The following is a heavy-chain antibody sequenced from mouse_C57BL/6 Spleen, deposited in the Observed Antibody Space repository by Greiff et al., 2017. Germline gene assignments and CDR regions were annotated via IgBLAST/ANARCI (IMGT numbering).Heavy chain of an antibody. J-gene: IGHJ4*01. Sequence: VQLQQPGAELVKPGASVKLSCKASGYTFTSYWMQWVKQRPGQGLEWIGEIDPSDSYTNYNQKFKGKATLTVDTSSSTAYMQLSSLTSEDSAVYYWARYGIDDPRGDSGGQGTPATVSS. D-gene: IGHD1-1*02. CDR3: ARYGIDDPRGDS. CDR2: IDPSDSYT. CDR1: GYTFTSYW. V-gene: IGHV1-50*01.